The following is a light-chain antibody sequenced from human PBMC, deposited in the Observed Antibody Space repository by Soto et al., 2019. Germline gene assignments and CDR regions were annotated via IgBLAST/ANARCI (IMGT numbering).Light chain of an antibody. V-gene: IGKV1-5*01. CDR1: QSISVS. Sequence: IQMTQSPATLSAPVRDTVTITCRASQSISVSLSWYQQKPGKAPNLLIYDASTLQGGVPSRFSGSGSGTEFTLTVTILQPEDFATYFCQQDDKYSTFGHGTKVDI. CDR2: DAS. J-gene: IGKJ1*01. CDR3: QQDDKYST.